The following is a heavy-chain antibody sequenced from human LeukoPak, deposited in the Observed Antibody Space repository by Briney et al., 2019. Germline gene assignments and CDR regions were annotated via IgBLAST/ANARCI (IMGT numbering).Heavy chain of an antibody. Sequence: SETLSLTCTVSSGSIGSFYWSWIRLPPGKGLEWIGYIYYTGATYYNPSLKSRVTISLDTSKNQFSLKLSSVTAADAAVYYCARARYSYGTGYYFDYWGQGALVTVSS. CDR1: SGSIGSFY. V-gene: IGHV4-59*01. D-gene: IGHD5-18*01. J-gene: IGHJ4*02. CDR2: IYYTGAT. CDR3: ARARYSYGTGYYFDY.